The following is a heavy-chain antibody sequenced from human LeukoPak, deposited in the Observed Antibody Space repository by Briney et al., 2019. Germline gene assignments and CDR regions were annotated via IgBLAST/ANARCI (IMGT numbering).Heavy chain of an antibody. V-gene: IGHV3-21*01. Sequence: GGSLRLSCAASGFTFSSYSMNWVRQAPGKGLEWVSSISSSSSYIYYADSVKGRFTISRDNAKNSLYLQMNSLRAEDTAVYYCARGYVWGSYRVDYWGQGTLVTVSS. CDR3: ARGYVWGSYRVDY. CDR2: ISSSSSYI. J-gene: IGHJ4*02. CDR1: GFTFSSYS. D-gene: IGHD3-16*02.